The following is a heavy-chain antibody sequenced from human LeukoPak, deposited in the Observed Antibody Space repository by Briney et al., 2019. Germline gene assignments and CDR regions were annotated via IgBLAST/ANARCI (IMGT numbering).Heavy chain of an antibody. CDR2: INPNSGGT. V-gene: IGHV1-2*02. Sequence: GASVKVSCKASGYTFTVYYMHFVRQAPGQGLEWMGWINPNSGGTNYAQKFQGRVTMTRDTSISTAYMELSRLRSDDTAIYYCARDLTGKGDYWGQGTLVTVSS. D-gene: IGHD1-1*01. J-gene: IGHJ4*02. CDR1: GYTFTVYY. CDR3: ARDLTGKGDY.